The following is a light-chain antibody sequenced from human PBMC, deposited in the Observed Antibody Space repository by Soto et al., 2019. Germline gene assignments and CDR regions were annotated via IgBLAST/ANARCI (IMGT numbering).Light chain of an antibody. CDR3: QQYGNLPLT. J-gene: IGKJ4*01. CDR1: QHISNY. V-gene: IGKV1-33*01. Sequence: DIQMTQSPSSLSASVGDRVTITCQASQHISNYLNWYQQKPGKAPKLLIYDVSNLDTGVPSRFRGSASGKDFTFTISSLQAEDTATYYCQQYGNLPLTFGGGTKVEIK. CDR2: DVS.